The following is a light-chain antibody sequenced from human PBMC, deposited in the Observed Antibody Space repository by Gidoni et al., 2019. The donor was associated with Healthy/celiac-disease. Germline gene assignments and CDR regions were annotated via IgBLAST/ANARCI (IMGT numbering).Light chain of an antibody. V-gene: IGKV3-20*01. CDR1: QSVSSSY. J-gene: IGKJ1*01. CDR3: QQYGSSPWT. CDR2: GAS. Sequence: EIVLTQSPGTLSLSPGERATLSCRASQSVSSSYLAWYQQTPGQAPRLLSYGASSRATGIPDRFSGSGSGTDFTLTISRLEPEDFAVYYCQQYGSSPWTFGQGTKVEIK.